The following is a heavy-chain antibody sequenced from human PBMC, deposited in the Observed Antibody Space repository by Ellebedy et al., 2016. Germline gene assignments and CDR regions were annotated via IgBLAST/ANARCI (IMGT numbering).Heavy chain of an antibody. CDR3: ARDGNNIVATIKKRGYSSGWYEDY. Sequence: GGSLRLSXAASGFTFSSYAMHWVRQAPGKGLEWVAVISYDGSNKYYADSVKGRFTISRDNSKNTLYLQMNSLRAEDTAVYYCARDGNNIVATIKKRGYSSGWYEDYWGQGTLVTVSS. CDR1: GFTFSSYA. D-gene: IGHD5-12*01. V-gene: IGHV3-30-3*01. CDR2: ISYDGSNK. J-gene: IGHJ4*02.